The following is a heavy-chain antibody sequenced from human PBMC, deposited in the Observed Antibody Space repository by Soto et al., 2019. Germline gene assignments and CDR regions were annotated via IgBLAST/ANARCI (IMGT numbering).Heavy chain of an antibody. CDR3: AQEVRFVVLPAATLDY. CDR1: GFALGSFA. CDR2: ISGSGGRT. D-gene: IGHD2-2*01. Sequence: GSLRLSCAASGFALGSFAMSWVRQAPGNGLEWVSAISGSGGRTYYADTVKGRFTISRDNSKNTLYLHMNSLRAEDTAVYYSAQEVRFVVLPAATLDYWGQGTVVTVSS. V-gene: IGHV3-23*01. J-gene: IGHJ4*02.